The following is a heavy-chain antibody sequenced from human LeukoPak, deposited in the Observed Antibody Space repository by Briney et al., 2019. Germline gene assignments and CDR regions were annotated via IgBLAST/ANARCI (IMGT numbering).Heavy chain of an antibody. J-gene: IGHJ3*02. CDR1: GFTFSSYA. D-gene: IGHD3-10*01. V-gene: IGHV3-23*01. CDR3: AKVLVRGVIGADDAFDI. Sequence: PGGSLRLSCAASGFTFSSYAMSWVRQAPGKGPEWVSAISGSGGSTYYADSVKGRFTISRDNSKNTLYLQMNSLRAEDTAVYYCAKVLVRGVIGADDAFDIWGQGTMVTVSS. CDR2: ISGSGGST.